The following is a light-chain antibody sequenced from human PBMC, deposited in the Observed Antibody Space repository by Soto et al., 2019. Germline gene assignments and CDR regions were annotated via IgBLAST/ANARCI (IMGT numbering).Light chain of an antibody. J-gene: IGKJ1*01. CDR1: QNVDSAK. V-gene: IGKV3-20*01. Sequence: EIVLTQSPGTLSLSPGERATLSCRTRQNVDSAKLAWYQQKPGQAPRLLIYGASSRATGIPDRFSGSGSGTDFTLTINRVEPEDFAVYYCQQYGSSPWTFGQGTKVDI. CDR2: GAS. CDR3: QQYGSSPWT.